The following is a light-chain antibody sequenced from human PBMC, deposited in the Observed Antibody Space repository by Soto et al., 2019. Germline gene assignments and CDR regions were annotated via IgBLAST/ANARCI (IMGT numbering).Light chain of an antibody. Sequence: QSALTQPASVSGSPGQSITISCTGTSSDVGGYNYVSWYQQRPGKAPKLLIFEVTNRPSGVSNRFSGSKSGNTASLTISGLQAEDEADYYCNSYTSSSTHNYVFGSGTK. CDR2: EVT. CDR3: NSYTSSSTHNYV. V-gene: IGLV2-14*01. J-gene: IGLJ1*01. CDR1: SSDVGGYNY.